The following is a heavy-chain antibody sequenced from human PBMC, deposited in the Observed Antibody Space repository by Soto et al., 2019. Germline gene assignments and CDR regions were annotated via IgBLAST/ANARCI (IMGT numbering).Heavy chain of an antibody. CDR3: ARTRDGYSYGYDAFDI. CDR2: ISPYNGNA. CDR1: GYTFTSYG. D-gene: IGHD5-18*01. J-gene: IGHJ3*02. V-gene: IGHV1-18*01. Sequence: GASVKVSCKASGYTFTSYGISWVRQAPGQGLEWMGWISPYNGNANYAQKFQGRVTITADESTSTAYMELSSLRSEDTAVYYCARTRDGYSYGYDAFDIWGQGTMVPVSS.